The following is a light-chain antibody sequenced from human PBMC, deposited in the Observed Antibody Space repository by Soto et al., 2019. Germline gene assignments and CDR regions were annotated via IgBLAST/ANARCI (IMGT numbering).Light chain of an antibody. V-gene: IGKV1-9*01. J-gene: IGKJ1*01. CDR3: QQLDSYPRT. CDR2: AAS. Sequence: DIPLTQSPSLLSASVGDRVTITCRASQGIRSYLAWYQKKPGKAPKLLIYAASTLQSGVPSRFSGSGSGTEFTLTISSLQPEDFATYYCQQLDSYPRTFGQGTKVEIK. CDR1: QGIRSY.